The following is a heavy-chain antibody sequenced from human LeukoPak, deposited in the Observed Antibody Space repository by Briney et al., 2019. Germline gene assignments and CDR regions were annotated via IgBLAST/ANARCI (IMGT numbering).Heavy chain of an antibody. V-gene: IGHV1-2*02. CDR3: ARERYSSSWYYFDY. J-gene: IGHJ4*02. CDR1: VYTFTADL. Sequence: ASVKVSCKASVYTFTADLMHWVRQAPGRGREWVGWINPNSGGTNSAQTFQGGVTMARDTTISTAYMGMSRVRPHGTAVYYCARERYSSSWYYFDYWGQGTLVTVSS. D-gene: IGHD6-13*01. CDR2: INPNSGGT.